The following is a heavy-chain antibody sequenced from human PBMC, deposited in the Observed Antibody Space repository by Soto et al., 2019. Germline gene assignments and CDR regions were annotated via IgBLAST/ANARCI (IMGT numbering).Heavy chain of an antibody. CDR3: ASEALFAKNYYYPMDV. CDR1: GFSFSRHS. V-gene: IGHV3-21*06. D-gene: IGHD3-10*01. CDR2: ISGSGTYS. Sequence: KSGGSLRLSCAASGFSFSRHSMNWVRQAPGKGLEWVSCISGSGTYSYYADSVEGRFTISRDNAKNSVFLHMNDLRAEDTAVYYCASEALFAKNYYYPMDVWGQGTTVTVSS. J-gene: IGHJ6*02.